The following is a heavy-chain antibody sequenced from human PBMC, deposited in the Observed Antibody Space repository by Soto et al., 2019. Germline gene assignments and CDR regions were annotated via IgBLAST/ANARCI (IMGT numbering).Heavy chain of an antibody. CDR2: ISGSGEMT. D-gene: IGHD1-1*01. J-gene: IGHJ4*02. CDR3: ARSEMTYNWNE. CDR1: GFTFRGDA. V-gene: IGHV3-23*01. Sequence: EVQLLESGGDLVQPWGSLRLACAASGFTFRGDAMSWVRQSPGKGLEWVSSISGSGEMTHYAESVKGRFTISRDNSKNTLYLQMESLRAEDTALYYCARSEMTYNWNEWGQGTLVTVSS.